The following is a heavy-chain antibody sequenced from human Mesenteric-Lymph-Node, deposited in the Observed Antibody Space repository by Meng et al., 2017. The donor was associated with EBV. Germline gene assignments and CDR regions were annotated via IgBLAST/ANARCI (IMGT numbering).Heavy chain of an antibody. Sequence: QVQLQESGPGLGKPSQTLSLTCAVSGGSISSGGYYWSWIRQPPGKGLEWIVYISDGGNTYYNPSLKSRLSISVDTSKNQFSLKLTSVTAADTAVYYCARSYDSSGYQFDPWGQGTLGTVSS. J-gene: IGHJ5*02. CDR2: ISDGGNT. V-gene: IGHV4-30-4*01. CDR1: GGSISSGGYY. CDR3: ARSYDSSGYQFDP. D-gene: IGHD3-22*01.